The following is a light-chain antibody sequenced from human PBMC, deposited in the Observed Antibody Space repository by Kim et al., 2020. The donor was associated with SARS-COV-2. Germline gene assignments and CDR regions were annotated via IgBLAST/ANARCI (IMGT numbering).Light chain of an antibody. V-gene: IGKV3-15*01. CDR2: GAI. CDR1: QSVSSN. CDR3: QQYNNWPPIT. Sequence: CPGERATLSCRASQSVSSNLAWYQQKPGQAPRLLIYGAIIRATGITARFSGSGSGTEFTLTNSSLQSEDFAVYYCQQYNNWPPITFGQGTRLEIK. J-gene: IGKJ5*01.